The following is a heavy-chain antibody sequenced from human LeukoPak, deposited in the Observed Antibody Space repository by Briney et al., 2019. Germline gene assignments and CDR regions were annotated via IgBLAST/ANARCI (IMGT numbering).Heavy chain of an antibody. CDR2: IYSGGSN. Sequence: PGGSLRLSCAASGFTVSSNYMSWVRQAPGKGLEWVSVIYSGGSNYYADSVKGGFTISSNNSKTTLSLQMNSQRAEDTAMYDCAREEGNDSGGWPRLDYWGQGTLVTVSS. CDR1: GFTVSSNY. V-gene: IGHV3-53*01. J-gene: IGHJ4*02. CDR3: AREEGNDSGGWPRLDY. D-gene: IGHD6-19*01.